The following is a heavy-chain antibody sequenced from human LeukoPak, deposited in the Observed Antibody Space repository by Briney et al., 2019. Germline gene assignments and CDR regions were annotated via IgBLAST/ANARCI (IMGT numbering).Heavy chain of an antibody. Sequence: GRSLRLSCAASGFTFSDSSIHWVRQASGKGLEWLGRIRGKANTYATLYAESVEGRFILSRDDSENTAYLQMNSLKTEDTAVYYCARRDDYGDPRSFDYWGQGTLVSVSS. CDR3: ARRDDYGDPRSFDY. CDR1: GFTFSDSS. D-gene: IGHD4-17*01. CDR2: IRGKANTYAT. J-gene: IGHJ4*02. V-gene: IGHV3-73*01.